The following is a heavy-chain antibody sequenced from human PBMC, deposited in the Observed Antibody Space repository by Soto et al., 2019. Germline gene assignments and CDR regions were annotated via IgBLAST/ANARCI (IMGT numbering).Heavy chain of an antibody. CDR2: IVVGSGNT. CDR1: GFTFTSSA. J-gene: IGHJ6*02. CDR3: ARDGNWNYVGYYYGMDV. Sequence: SVKVSCKASGFTFTSSAVQWVRQARGQRLEWIGWIVVGSGNTNYAQKFQERVTITRDMSTSTAYMELNSLRSEDTAIYYCARDGNWNYVGYYYGMDVWGQGTTVTVSS. V-gene: IGHV1-58*01. D-gene: IGHD1-7*01.